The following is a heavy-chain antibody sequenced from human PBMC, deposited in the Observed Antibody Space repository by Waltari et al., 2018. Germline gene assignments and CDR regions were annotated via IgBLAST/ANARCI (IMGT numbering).Heavy chain of an antibody. D-gene: IGHD5-12*01. CDR3: AKDREVATMPVDC. V-gene: IGHV3-30*02. CDR2: IRYDGVDK. J-gene: IGHJ4*02. Sequence: QVQLVESGGGVVQPGESLTLSCAASGFSLSTYGMHWVRQAPGKGLEWVASIRYDGVDKFHADSVKVRFTISRDESMNTLFLQMDSLTGEDMAVYYCAKDREVATMPVDCWGQGAQVTVSS. CDR1: GFSLSTYG.